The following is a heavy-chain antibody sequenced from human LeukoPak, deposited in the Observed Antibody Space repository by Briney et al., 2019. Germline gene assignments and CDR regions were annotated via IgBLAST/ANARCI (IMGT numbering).Heavy chain of an antibody. CDR1: GYSFTSYW. CDR2: IYPGDSDT. CDR3: ASGGYCSGGSCSDAFDI. J-gene: IGHJ3*02. Sequence: GESLKISCKGSGYSFTSYWIGWARQMPGKGLEWMGIIYPGDSDTRYSPSFQGHVTISADKSISTAYLQWSSLKASDTAMYYCASGGYCSGGSCSDAFDIWGQGTMVTVSS. V-gene: IGHV5-51*01. D-gene: IGHD2-15*01.